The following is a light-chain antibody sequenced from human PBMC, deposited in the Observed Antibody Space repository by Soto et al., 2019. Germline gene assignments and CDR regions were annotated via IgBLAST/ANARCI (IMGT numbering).Light chain of an antibody. J-gene: IGKJ5*01. CDR2: AAS. Sequence: DIHMTQSPSSLSASVGDRVAMTCRASHNINTYLNWYQQRPGKAPRLLIYAASSVQGGVPSRFSGSGSGTDFTLTISSLQPEDFATYYCQLSDSSLTFGQGTRLEIK. V-gene: IGKV1-39*01. CDR3: QLSDSSLT. CDR1: HNINTY.